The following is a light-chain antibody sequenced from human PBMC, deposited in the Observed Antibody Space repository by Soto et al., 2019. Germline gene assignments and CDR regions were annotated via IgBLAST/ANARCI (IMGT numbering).Light chain of an antibody. J-gene: IGLJ1*01. V-gene: IGLV2-14*03. CDR3: SSYTSSCTLYV. CDR1: SSDVGGYNY. Sequence: QSVLTQPASVSGSPGQSITISCTGTSSDVGGYNYVSWYQQHPGKAPKLMIYDVSNRPSGVSYRFSGSKSGNTASLTISGLQAEDEADYYCSSYTSSCTLYVFGTGTKVTVL. CDR2: DVS.